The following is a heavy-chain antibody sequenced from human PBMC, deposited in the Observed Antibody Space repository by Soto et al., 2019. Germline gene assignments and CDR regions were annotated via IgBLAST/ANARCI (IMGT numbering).Heavy chain of an antibody. V-gene: IGHV4-61*05. CDR3: ARVGYKRTPYILFNWLDP. CDR2: IYYSGST. J-gene: IGHJ5*02. CDR1: GGSISSSSYY. Sequence: SETLSLTCTVSGGSISSSSYYWGWIRQPPGKGLEWIGYIYYSGSTNYNPSLKSRVTISVDTSKNQFSLKLSSVTTADTAVYYCARVGYKRTPYILFNWLDPWGQGTLVTVSS. D-gene: IGHD3-9*01.